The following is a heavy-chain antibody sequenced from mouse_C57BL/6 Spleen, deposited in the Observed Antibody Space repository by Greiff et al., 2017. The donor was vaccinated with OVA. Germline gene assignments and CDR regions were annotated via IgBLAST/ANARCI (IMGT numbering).Heavy chain of an antibody. Sequence: VQLQQSGAELVKPGASVKISCKASGYAFSSYWMNWVKPRPGKGLEWIGQIYPGDGDTTYNGKFKGKATLTADKSSNTAYLQLSSLTSDDSAVYFCAITTVVAHWYFDVWGTGTTVTVSS. CDR2: IYPGDGDT. V-gene: IGHV1-80*01. CDR1: GYAFSSYW. CDR3: AITTVVAHWYFDV. D-gene: IGHD1-1*01. J-gene: IGHJ1*03.